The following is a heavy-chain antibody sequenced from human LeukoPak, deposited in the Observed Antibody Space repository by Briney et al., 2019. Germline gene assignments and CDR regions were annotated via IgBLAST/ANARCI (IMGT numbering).Heavy chain of an antibody. CDR1: GFTFSSYA. CDR3: AKVQQWPVENFDY. Sequence: PGGSLRLSCAASGFTFSSYAMSWVRQAPGKRLGWVSAISGSGGSTYYADSVKGRFTISRDNSKNTLYLQMNSLRAEDTAVYYCAKVQQWPVENFDYWGQGTLVTVSS. D-gene: IGHD6-19*01. CDR2: ISGSGGST. V-gene: IGHV3-23*01. J-gene: IGHJ4*02.